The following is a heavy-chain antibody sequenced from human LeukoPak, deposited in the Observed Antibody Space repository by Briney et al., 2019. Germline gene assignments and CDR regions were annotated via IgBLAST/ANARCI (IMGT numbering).Heavy chain of an antibody. J-gene: IGHJ5*02. CDR3: TEEARWFDP. Sequence: GGSLRLSCAASGFTVSSNYMSWVRQAPGKGLEWVSEISSSGGSTYYADSVKGRFTISRDNSKNTLYLQMNSLRVEDTAVYYCTEEARWFDPWGQGTLVTVSS. D-gene: IGHD6-6*01. V-gene: IGHV3-23*01. CDR1: GFTVSSNY. CDR2: ISSSGGST.